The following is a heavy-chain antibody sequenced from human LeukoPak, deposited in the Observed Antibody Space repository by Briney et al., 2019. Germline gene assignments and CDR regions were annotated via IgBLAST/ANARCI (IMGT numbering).Heavy chain of an antibody. CDR2: ISSSSKYI. Sequence: GGSLRLSCADSGFTFRSYSMNWVRQAPGKGLEWVSSISSSSKYIYYADSVKGRFTISRDNAKNSLYLQMNSLRAEDTAAYYCATGLVPAAVEFDYWGQGTLVTVSS. V-gene: IGHV3-21*01. CDR1: GFTFRSYS. J-gene: IGHJ4*02. CDR3: ATGLVPAAVEFDY. D-gene: IGHD2-2*01.